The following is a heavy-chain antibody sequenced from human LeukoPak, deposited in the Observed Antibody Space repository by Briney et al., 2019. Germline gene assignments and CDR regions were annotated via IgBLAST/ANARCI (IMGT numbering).Heavy chain of an antibody. V-gene: IGHV4-59*01. CDR2: IYCSGST. Sequence: SETLSLTCTVSGGSISSYYWSWIRQPPGKGLEWIGYIYCSGSTNYNPSLKSRVTISVDTSKNQFSLKLSSVTAADTAVYYCARYQRGRSSTSHYGMDVWGQGTTVTVSS. D-gene: IGHD2-2*01. J-gene: IGHJ6*02. CDR1: GGSISSYY. CDR3: ARYQRGRSSTSHYGMDV.